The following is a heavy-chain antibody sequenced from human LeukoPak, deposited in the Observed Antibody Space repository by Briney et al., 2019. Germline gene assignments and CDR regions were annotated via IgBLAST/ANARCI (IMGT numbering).Heavy chain of an antibody. CDR2: ICRSDGST. Sequence: GGSLRLSCAASGFTFTNYAMTWVRQAPGKGLEWVSAICRSDGSTYYADSVKGRFTLSRDNSKNTLYVQMNSLRAEDTGVYYCAKDFFVRGVIGSALDIWGQGTMVTVSS. CDR3: AKDFFVRGVIGSALDI. CDR1: GFTFTNYA. V-gene: IGHV3-23*01. J-gene: IGHJ3*02. D-gene: IGHD3-10*01.